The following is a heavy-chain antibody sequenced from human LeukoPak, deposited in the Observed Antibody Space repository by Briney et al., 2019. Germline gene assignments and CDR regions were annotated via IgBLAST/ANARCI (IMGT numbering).Heavy chain of an antibody. Sequence: GASVKVSCKASGYTFTGYYMHWVRQAPGQGLEWMGWINPNSGGTNYAQRFQGRVTMTRDTSISTAYMELSRLRSDDTAVYYCARDTGLMATTTNFDYWGQGTLVTVSS. J-gene: IGHJ4*02. CDR3: ARDTGLMATTTNFDY. D-gene: IGHD5-24*01. V-gene: IGHV1-2*02. CDR2: INPNSGGT. CDR1: GYTFTGYY.